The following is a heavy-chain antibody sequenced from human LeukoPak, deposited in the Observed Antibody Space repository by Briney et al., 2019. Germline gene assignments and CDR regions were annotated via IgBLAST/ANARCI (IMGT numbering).Heavy chain of an antibody. CDR3: ARPIRGVIDSQGAFDI. CDR2: IKQDGSEK. D-gene: IGHD3-10*01. Sequence: GGSLRLSCAASGFTFSSYWMSWVRQAPGKGLEWVANIKQDGSEKYYVDSVKGRFTISRDNAKNSLYLQMNGLRAEDTAMYYCARPIRGVIDSQGAFDIWGQGTMVTVSS. J-gene: IGHJ3*02. CDR1: GFTFSSYW. V-gene: IGHV3-7*03.